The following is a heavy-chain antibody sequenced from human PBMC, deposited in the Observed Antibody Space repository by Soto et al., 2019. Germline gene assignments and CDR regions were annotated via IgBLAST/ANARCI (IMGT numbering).Heavy chain of an antibody. CDR3: ARQGYSGYDLLY. Sequence: SETLSLTCTVSCGSISSSSCYWGWIRQPPGKGLEWIGSIYYSGSTYYNPSLKSRVTISVDTSKNQFSLKLSSVTAADTAVYYCARQGYSGYDLLYWGQGTLVTVSS. CDR1: CGSISSSSCY. J-gene: IGHJ4*02. V-gene: IGHV4-39*01. D-gene: IGHD5-12*01. CDR2: IYYSGST.